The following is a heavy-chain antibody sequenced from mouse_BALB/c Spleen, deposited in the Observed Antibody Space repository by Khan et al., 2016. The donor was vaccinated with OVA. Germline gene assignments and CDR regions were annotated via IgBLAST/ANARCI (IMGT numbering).Heavy chain of an antibody. D-gene: IGHD1-1*01. J-gene: IGHJ2*01. CDR3: ARRGLRWDFAY. Sequence: QVQLKQSGAELAKPGASVKMSCKASGYTFINYWILWVKQRPGQGLEWIGYINPNTGYTEYNQNFKDKATLTADKSSSTAYMQLSSLTSEDSAVYYCARRGLRWDFAYWGQGTTLTVSS. CDR1: GYTFINYW. V-gene: IGHV1-7*01. CDR2: INPNTGYT.